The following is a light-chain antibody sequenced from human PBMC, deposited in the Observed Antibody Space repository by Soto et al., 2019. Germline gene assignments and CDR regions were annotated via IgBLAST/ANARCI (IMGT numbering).Light chain of an antibody. V-gene: IGKV3-15*01. Sequence: EIVMTQSPATLSVSPGERATLSCRASQSVSSNLAWYQQKPGQAPRLLIYGASTRATGIPARFSGSGSGTEFTLTISSLPSEDFAVYYCQKYNNLPPPFAFGPGTNVDSK. CDR2: GAS. CDR3: QKYNNLPPPFA. J-gene: IGKJ3*01. CDR1: QSVSSN.